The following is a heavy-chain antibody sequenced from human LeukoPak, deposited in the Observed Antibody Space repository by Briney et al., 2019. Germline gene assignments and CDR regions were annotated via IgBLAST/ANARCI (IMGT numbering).Heavy chain of an antibody. V-gene: IGHV1-8*01. Sequence: ASVKVSCKASGYTFTSYDINWVRQATGQGLEWMGWMNPNSGNTGYAQKFQGRVTMTRNTSISTAYMELSSLRSEDTAVYYCARRRAVRGVIIKAARNWFDPWGQGTLSPSPQ. CDR3: ARRRAVRGVIIKAARNWFDP. CDR2: MNPNSGNT. D-gene: IGHD3-10*01. J-gene: IGHJ5*02. CDR1: GYTFTSYD.